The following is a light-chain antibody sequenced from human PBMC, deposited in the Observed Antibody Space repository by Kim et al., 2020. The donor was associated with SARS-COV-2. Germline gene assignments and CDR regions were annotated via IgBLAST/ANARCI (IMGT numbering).Light chain of an antibody. CDR2: EDN. V-gene: IGLV6-57*04. CDR3: QSYDSSKLVWV. J-gene: IGLJ3*02. CDR1: SGSIASNY. Sequence: NFMLTQPHSVSESPGKTVTISCTRSSGSIASNYVQWYQQRPGSAPTTVIYEDNQRPSGVPDRFSGSIDSSSNSASLTISGLKTEDEADYYCQSYDSSKLVWVFGGGTQLTVL.